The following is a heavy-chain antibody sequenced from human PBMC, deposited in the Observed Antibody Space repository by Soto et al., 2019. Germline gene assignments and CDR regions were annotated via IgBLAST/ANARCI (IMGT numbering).Heavy chain of an antibody. CDR2: IYYSGST. Sequence: SETLSLTCTVSGGSVSSGSYYWSWIRQPPGKGLEWIGYIYYSGSTNYNPSLKTRVTITRDMSTSTAYMELSSLRSEDTAVYYCAAADSGSSEYYYYYGMDVWGQGTTVTVSS. D-gene: IGHD1-26*01. V-gene: IGHV4-61*01. J-gene: IGHJ6*02. CDR3: AAADSGSSEYYYYYGMDV. CDR1: GGSVSSGSYY.